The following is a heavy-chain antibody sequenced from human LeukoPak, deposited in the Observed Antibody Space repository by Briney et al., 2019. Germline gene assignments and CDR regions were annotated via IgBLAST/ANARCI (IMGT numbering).Heavy chain of an antibody. J-gene: IGHJ4*02. CDR1: GFTFSSYG. V-gene: IGHV3-30*18. D-gene: IGHD5-18*01. Sequence: GRSLRLSCAVSGFTFSSYGMHWVRQAPGKGLEWVAAISYDGRNKEHVDSVKGRFTISRDNSKNTLYLQMNSLRAEDTAVYNCAKDRGYSRGFDYWGQGTLVTVSS. CDR3: AKDRGYSRGFDY. CDR2: ISYDGRNK.